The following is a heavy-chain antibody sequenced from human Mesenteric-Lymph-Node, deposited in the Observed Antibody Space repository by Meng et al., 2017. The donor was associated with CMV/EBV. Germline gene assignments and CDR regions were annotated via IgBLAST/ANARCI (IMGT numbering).Heavy chain of an antibody. V-gene: IGHV4-61*01. CDR2: MYYSGST. CDR3: ARDLAYCATGSCYENFQR. Sequence: ESLKISCTVSGDSVSSDTRYWSWIRQPPGKGLEWIGYMYYSGSTNYNPSLKSRVTISVDTSKNQFSLKLSSVTAADTAVYYCARDLAYCATGSCYENFQRWGQGTLVTVSS. J-gene: IGHJ1*01. D-gene: IGHD2-15*01. CDR1: GDSVSSDTRY.